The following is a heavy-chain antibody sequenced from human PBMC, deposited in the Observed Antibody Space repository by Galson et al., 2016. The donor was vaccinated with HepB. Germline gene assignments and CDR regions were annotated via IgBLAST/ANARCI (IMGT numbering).Heavy chain of an antibody. CDR2: VFYSGST. CDR1: GGSINRYS. CDR3: ARFHPDYYDSTASDAFGV. V-gene: IGHV4-59*12. Sequence: SETLSLTCTVSGGSINRYSWNWIRQPPGMGLEWIGSVFYSGSTKYNPTLKSRVTISIDKSKTQFSLKLNSVTAADTAVYFCARFHPDYYDSTASDAFGVWGQGIMVTVSS. J-gene: IGHJ3*01. D-gene: IGHD3-22*01.